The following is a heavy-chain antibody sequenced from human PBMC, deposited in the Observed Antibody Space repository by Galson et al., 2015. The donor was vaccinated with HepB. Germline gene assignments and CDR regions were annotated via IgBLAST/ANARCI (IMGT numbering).Heavy chain of an antibody. CDR3: ARDLILGYSSSWYGAHWFDP. V-gene: IGHV3-7*03. CDR2: IKQDGSEK. Sequence: SLRLSCAASGFTFSSYWMSWVRQAPGKGLEWVANIKQDGSEKYYVDSVKGRSTISRDNAKNSLYLQMNSLRAEDTAVYYCARDLILGYSSSWYGAHWFDPWGQGTLVTVSS. J-gene: IGHJ5*02. CDR1: GFTFSSYW. D-gene: IGHD6-13*01.